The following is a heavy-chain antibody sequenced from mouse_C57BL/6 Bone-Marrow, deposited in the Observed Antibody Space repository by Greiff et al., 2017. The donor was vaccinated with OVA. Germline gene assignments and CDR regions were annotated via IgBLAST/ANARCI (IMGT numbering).Heavy chain of an antibody. CDR2: ISDGGSYT. J-gene: IGHJ2*01. CDR1: GFTFSSYA. CDR3: ARDRWESLDY. Sequence: EVQRVESGGGLVKPGGSLKLSCAASGFTFSSYAMSWVRQTPEKRLEWVATISDGGSYTYYPDNVKGRVTIARDNAKNNLYLQMSQLTSEDTAMYYCARDRWESLDYWGQGTTLTVSS. V-gene: IGHV5-4*01. D-gene: IGHD4-1*01.